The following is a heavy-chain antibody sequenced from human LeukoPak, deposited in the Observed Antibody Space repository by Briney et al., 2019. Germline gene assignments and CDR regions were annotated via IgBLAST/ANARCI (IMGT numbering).Heavy chain of an antibody. Sequence: SETLSLTCTVSGYSISSGYYWGWIRQPPGKGLEWIGSIYHSGSTYYNPSLKSRVTISVDTSKNQFSLKLSSVTAADTAVYYCARASQGGYVVPAAIRFYYYYMDVWGKGTTVTVSS. V-gene: IGHV4-38-2*02. D-gene: IGHD2-2*02. CDR1: GYSISSGYY. CDR2: IYHSGST. CDR3: ARASQGGYVVPAAIRFYYYYMDV. J-gene: IGHJ6*03.